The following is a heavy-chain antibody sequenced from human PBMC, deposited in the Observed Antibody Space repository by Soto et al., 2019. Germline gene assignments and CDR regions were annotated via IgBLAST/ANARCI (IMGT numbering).Heavy chain of an antibody. V-gene: IGHV3-48*03. J-gene: IGHJ3*02. D-gene: IGHD2-15*01. CDR1: VFTFSSYE. CDR3: ATFTVVTPGGAFDI. CDR2: ISSSGSTI. Sequence: GGSLRLSCSASVFTFSSYEMNWVRQAPGKGLEWVSYISSSGSTIYYADSVKGRFTISRDNAKNSLYLQMNSLRAEDTAVYYCATFTVVTPGGAFDIWGQGTMVTVSS.